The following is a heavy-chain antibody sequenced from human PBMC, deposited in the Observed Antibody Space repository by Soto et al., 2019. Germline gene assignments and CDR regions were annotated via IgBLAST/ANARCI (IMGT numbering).Heavy chain of an antibody. Sequence: ASVKVSCKASGYTFTSYGISWVRQAPGQGLEWMGWISAYNGNTSYAQKLQGRVTMTTDTSTSTAYMELRSLRSDDTAVYYCARDRYYDILTGYYSDYWGQGTLVTVSS. CDR3: ARDRYYDILTGYYSDY. V-gene: IGHV1-18*04. J-gene: IGHJ4*02. D-gene: IGHD3-9*01. CDR1: GYTFTSYG. CDR2: ISAYNGNT.